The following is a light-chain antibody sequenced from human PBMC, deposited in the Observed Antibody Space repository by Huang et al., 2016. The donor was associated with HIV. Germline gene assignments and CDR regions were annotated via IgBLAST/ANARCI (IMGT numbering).Light chain of an antibody. CDR1: QSILYGSNNKNY. J-gene: IGKJ4*01. CDR2: WAS. Sequence: DIVLTQSPESLALSLGERATINCKSSQSILYGSNNKNYLALYQQKPGQPPKLLISWASTRESGVPDRFTGGGAETDFTLTIRSLQAEDVAVYYCQQYYNTPLAFGGGTKVEIK. CDR3: QQYYNTPLA. V-gene: IGKV4-1*01.